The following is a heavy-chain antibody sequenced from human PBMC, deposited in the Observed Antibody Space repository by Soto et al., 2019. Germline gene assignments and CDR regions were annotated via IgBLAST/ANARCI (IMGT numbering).Heavy chain of an antibody. J-gene: IGHJ5*02. Sequence: ASVKVSCKASGYTFTSYGIHWVRQAPGQRLEWMGWINAANGDTKYSPKFQGRVTITRDTSASAAYMELSSLRSEDTAVYYCVRRHVSATGIDWFDPWGQGTLVTVSS. D-gene: IGHD6-13*01. CDR2: INAANGDT. V-gene: IGHV1-3*01. CDR1: GYTFTSYG. CDR3: VRRHVSATGIDWFDP.